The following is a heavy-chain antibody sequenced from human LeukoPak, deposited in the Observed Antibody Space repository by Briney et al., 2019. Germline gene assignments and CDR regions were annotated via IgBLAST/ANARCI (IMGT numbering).Heavy chain of an antibody. CDR1: GGSISSYY. CDR2: IYYSGST. CDR3: ARDAAMENQGFDY. D-gene: IGHD5-18*01. J-gene: IGHJ4*02. Sequence: SETLSLTCTVSGGSISSYYWSWIRQPPGKGLEWIGYIYYSGSTNYNPSLKSRVTISVDTSKNQFSLKLSSVTAADTAVYYCARDAAMENQGFDYWGQGTLVTVSS. V-gene: IGHV4-59*12.